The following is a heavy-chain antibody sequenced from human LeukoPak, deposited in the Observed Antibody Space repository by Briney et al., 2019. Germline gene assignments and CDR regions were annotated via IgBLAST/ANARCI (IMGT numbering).Heavy chain of an antibody. CDR1: GXTFSSHA. V-gene: IGHV3-23*01. CDR2: ISGRSYNT. D-gene: IGHD3-22*01. J-gene: IGHJ4*02. Sequence: GGSLRLSCAASGXTFSSHAMNWVRQAPGKGLEWVSTISGRSYNTYYADSVKGRFSISRDNSKNTLYLQMNSLRAEDTAVYYCAKGGYYDSNGYFRAFDYWGQGTLVIVSS. CDR3: AKGGYYDSNGYFRAFDY.